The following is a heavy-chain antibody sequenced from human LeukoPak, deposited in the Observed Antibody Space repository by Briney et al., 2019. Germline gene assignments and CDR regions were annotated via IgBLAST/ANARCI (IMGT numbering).Heavy chain of an antibody. CDR1: GYTFTGYY. J-gene: IGHJ3*02. CDR2: INPNSGGT. V-gene: IGHV1-2*02. Sequence: RASVKVSCKASGYTFTGYYMHWVRQAPGQGLEWMGWINPNSGGTNYAQNLQGRVTMTTDTSTNTAYMELRSLRSDDTAVYYCARDQGPGAFDIWGQGTMVTVSS. CDR3: ARDQGPGAFDI.